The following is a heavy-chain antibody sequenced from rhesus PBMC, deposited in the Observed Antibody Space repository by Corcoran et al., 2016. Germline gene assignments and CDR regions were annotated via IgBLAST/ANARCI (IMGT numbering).Heavy chain of an antibody. D-gene: IGHD4-29*01. J-gene: IGHJ2*01. V-gene: IGHV4-127*01. CDR3: ARRSSYWYFDL. Sequence: QVQLQELGPGLVKPSETLSLTCAVSGYSISSGYAWSWLRQPPGKGLEWTWYIGGSSGSTNYNPSLKSRVTISKDTSKNQFSLKLSSVTAADTAVYYCARRSSYWYFDLWGPGTPITISS. CDR1: GYSISSGYA. CDR2: IGGSSGST.